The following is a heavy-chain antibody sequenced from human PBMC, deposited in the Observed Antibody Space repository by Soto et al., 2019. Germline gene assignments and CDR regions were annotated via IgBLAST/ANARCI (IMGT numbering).Heavy chain of an antibody. Sequence: QVQLVQSGAEVKKPGASVKVSCKASGYTFTSYGISWVRQAPGQGLEWMGWISAYNGNTNYAQKLKGRVTMTTDTSTSTAYMELRSLRSDDTAVYYCARVDDYYDSSGYPTYYWGQGTLVTVSS. CDR1: GYTFTSYG. D-gene: IGHD3-22*01. J-gene: IGHJ4*02. CDR3: ARVDDYYDSSGYPTYY. V-gene: IGHV1-18*01. CDR2: ISAYNGNT.